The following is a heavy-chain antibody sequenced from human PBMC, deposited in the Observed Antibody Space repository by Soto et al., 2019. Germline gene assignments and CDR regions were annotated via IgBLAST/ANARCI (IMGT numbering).Heavy chain of an antibody. D-gene: IGHD6-6*01. CDR1: GDSITSSSHY. V-gene: IGHV4-39*01. J-gene: IGHJ4*02. CDR3: ARSSIEPRVFMYPFDS. Sequence: QLQLQESGPGLVKPSETLSLTCTVSGDSITSSSHYWGWIRQPPGKGLECIANIYYDGNTYYNPSLKSRLAISLDTSKNQFSLRLNSVTAADTAVYYCARSSIEPRVFMYPFDSWGQGTLVTVSS. CDR2: IYYDGNT.